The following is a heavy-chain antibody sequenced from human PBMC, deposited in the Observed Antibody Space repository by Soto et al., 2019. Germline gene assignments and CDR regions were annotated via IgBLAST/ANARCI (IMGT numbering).Heavy chain of an antibody. J-gene: IGHJ6*02. Sequence: GASVKVSCKASGYTFTSYGISWVRQAPGQGLEWVGIINPSSGSTSYARKFQGRVAMTRDTSTSTVYMELSSLRSEDTAVYYCARDPAEYTYGMDVWGQGTTVTVSS. CDR1: GYTFTSYG. V-gene: IGHV1-46*01. CDR2: INPSSGST. D-gene: IGHD1-1*01. CDR3: ARDPAEYTYGMDV.